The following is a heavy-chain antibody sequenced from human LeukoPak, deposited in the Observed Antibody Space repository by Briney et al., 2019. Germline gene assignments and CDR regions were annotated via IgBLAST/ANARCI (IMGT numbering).Heavy chain of an antibody. CDR3: ARDSIVGATTPVIDY. J-gene: IGHJ4*02. CDR1: GGSISTSNYY. D-gene: IGHD1-26*01. V-gene: IGHV4-39*07. CDR2: IFYSGST. Sequence: SETLSLTCTVSGGSISTSNYYWGWIRQPPGKGLEWIGNIFYSGSTYYNPSLKSRVTISVDTSKNQFSLKLSSVTAADTAVYYCARDSIVGATTPVIDYWGQGTLVTVSS.